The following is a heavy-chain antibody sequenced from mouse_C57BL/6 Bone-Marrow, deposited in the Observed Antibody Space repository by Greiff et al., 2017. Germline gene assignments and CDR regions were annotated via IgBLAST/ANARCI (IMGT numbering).Heavy chain of an antibody. CDR2: IWSGGST. J-gene: IGHJ3*01. CDR1: GFSLTSYG. Sequence: VQLKQSGPGLVQPSQSLSITCTVSGFSLTSYGVHWVRQPPGKGLEWLGVIWSGGSTDYNAAFISRLSISKDNSKSQVFFKMNSLQADDTAIYYCAKNGDGYLAWFAYWGQGTLVTVSA. CDR3: AKNGDGYLAWFAY. V-gene: IGHV2-4*01. D-gene: IGHD2-3*01.